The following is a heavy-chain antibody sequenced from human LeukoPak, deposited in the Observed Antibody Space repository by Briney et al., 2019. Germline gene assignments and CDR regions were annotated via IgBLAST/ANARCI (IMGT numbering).Heavy chain of an antibody. CDR1: GGSFSGYY. CDR2: INHSGST. J-gene: IGHJ4*02. V-gene: IGHV4-34*01. Sequence: SETLSLTCAVYGGSFSGYYWSWSRQPPGKGLEWIGEINHSGSTNYNPSLKSRVTISVDTSKNQFSLKLSSVTAADTAVYYCARTGVYQLVSARGAPRSYYFDYWGQGTLVTVSS. CDR3: ARTGVYQLVSARGAPRSYYFDY. D-gene: IGHD6-6*01.